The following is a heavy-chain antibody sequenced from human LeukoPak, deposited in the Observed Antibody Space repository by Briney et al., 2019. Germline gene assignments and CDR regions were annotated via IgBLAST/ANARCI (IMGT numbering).Heavy chain of an antibody. CDR3: AKRIQSAMAMGY. V-gene: IGHV3-23*01. D-gene: IGHD5-18*01. Sequence: GGSLRLSCAASGFTFSRYWMTWVRQAPGKGLEWVSDISGSGGSTYYADSVKGRFTISRDNSKNTMYLQMNSLRAEDTAVYYCAKRIQSAMAMGYWGQGTLVTVSS. CDR2: ISGSGGST. J-gene: IGHJ4*02. CDR1: GFTFSRYW.